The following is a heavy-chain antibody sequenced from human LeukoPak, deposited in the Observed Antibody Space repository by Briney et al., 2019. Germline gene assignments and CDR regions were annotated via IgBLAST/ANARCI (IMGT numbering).Heavy chain of an antibody. J-gene: IGHJ4*02. CDR1: GYTLTELS. D-gene: IGHD1-26*01. CDR2: FDPEDGET. Sequence: ASVKVSCKVSGYTLTELSMHWVRQAPGKGLEWMGGFDPEDGETIYAQKFQGRVTMTEDTSTDTAYMELSSLRSEDTAVYYCARDRASREWELLTGDYWGQGTLVTVSS. V-gene: IGHV1-24*01. CDR3: ARDRASREWELLTGDY.